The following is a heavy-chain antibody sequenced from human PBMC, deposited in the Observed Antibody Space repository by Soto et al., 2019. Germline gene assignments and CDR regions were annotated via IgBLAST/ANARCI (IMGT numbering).Heavy chain of an antibody. CDR2: IFYSGTT. CDR1: GGSISSSGYY. J-gene: IGHJ6*02. D-gene: IGHD3-22*01. CDR3: ARHYYDSSGDPAPYYHGMDV. Sequence: PSETLSLTCTVSGGSISSSGYYWGWIRQSPGKGLEWIGTIFYSGTTYYNPSLESRITISQDTSNNQFSLKLTSVTAADTAVYYCARHYYDSSGDPAPYYHGMDVWGQGTTVTVSS. V-gene: IGHV4-39*01.